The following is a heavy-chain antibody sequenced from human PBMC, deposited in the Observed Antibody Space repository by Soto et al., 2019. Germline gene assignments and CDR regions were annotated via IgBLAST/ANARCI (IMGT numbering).Heavy chain of an antibody. J-gene: IGHJ6*02. V-gene: IGHV3-21*01. CDR1: GFTFSGYS. CDR2: ISSSSSYI. Sequence: PGGSLRLSCAASGFTFSGYSMNWVRQAPGKGLEWVSSISSSSSYIYYADSVKGRFTISRDNAKNSLYLQMNSLRAEDTAVYYCARDSSSSGYGMDVWGQGTTVTVSS. D-gene: IGHD6-6*01. CDR3: ARDSSSSGYGMDV.